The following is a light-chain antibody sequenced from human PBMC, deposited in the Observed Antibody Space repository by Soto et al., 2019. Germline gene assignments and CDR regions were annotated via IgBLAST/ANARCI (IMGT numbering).Light chain of an antibody. V-gene: IGLV1-51*01. CDR1: CSTIGNNY. Sequence: QSVLTQPPSVSASPGQKVTISCSVSCSTIGNNYESWYQQLPATAPKRLIYDNTKRPSGIPDRFSGSKSGTSATLGITGLQTGDEADYSCGTLDSSLSTYVFGTGTKLTVL. CDR2: DNT. J-gene: IGLJ1*01. CDR3: GTLDSSLSTYV.